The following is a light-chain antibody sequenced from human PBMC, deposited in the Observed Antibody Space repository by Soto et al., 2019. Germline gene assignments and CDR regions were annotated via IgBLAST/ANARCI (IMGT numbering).Light chain of an antibody. J-gene: IGKJ2*01. CDR1: QGVSSSY. CDR2: AVS. Sequence: EIVLTQSPGTLSLSPGEKATLSCRASQGVSSSYLAWYQQKPGQAPRLLIYAVSSRATGIPDRFSGSGSGADFTLSINRLEPEDFGVYYCQQYGLSPLTFGRGTKLEIK. V-gene: IGKV3-20*01. CDR3: QQYGLSPLT.